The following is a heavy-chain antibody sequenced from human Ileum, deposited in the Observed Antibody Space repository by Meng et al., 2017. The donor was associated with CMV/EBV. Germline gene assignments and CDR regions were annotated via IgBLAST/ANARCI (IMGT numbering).Heavy chain of an antibody. V-gene: IGHV3-7*01. J-gene: IGHJ4*02. Sequence: GESLKISCAASGFTFSSFCMSWVRQAPGKGLEWVASIKEDGSEKYYVGSLKGRFTIFRDNAKNSLYLQMNSLRTEDTAVYYCARDWWELRHFDYWGQVTLVTVSS. D-gene: IGHD1-26*01. CDR2: IKEDGSEK. CDR1: GFTFSSFC. CDR3: ARDWWELRHFDY.